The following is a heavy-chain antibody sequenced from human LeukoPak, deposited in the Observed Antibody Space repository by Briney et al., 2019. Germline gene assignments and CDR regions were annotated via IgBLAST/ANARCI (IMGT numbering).Heavy chain of an antibody. CDR2: ISYDGSNK. J-gene: IGHJ4*02. V-gene: IGHV3-30-3*01. CDR1: GFTFSSYA. CDR3: ARDSGLVWSLYYYDSNGYYVTTDNDGGGFDY. Sequence: PGGSLRLSCAASGFTFSSYAMHWVRQAPGKGLEWVAVISYDGSNKYYADSVKGRFTISRDNAKNSLYLQMNSLRAEDTAVYYCARDSGLVWSLYYYDSNGYYVTTDNDGGGFDYWGQGTLVTVSS. D-gene: IGHD3-22*01.